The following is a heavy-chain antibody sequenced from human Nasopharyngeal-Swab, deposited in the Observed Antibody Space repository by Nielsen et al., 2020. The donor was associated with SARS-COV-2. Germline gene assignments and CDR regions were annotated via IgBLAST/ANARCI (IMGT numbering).Heavy chain of an antibody. CDR3: ARGVGATFDY. CDR2: FIPIFGTA. Sequence: WVRQAPGQGLEWMGGFIPIFGTANYAQKFQGRVTITADESTSTAYMELSSLRSEDTAVYYCARGVGATFDYWGQGTLVTVSS. V-gene: IGHV1-69*01. D-gene: IGHD1-26*01. J-gene: IGHJ4*02.